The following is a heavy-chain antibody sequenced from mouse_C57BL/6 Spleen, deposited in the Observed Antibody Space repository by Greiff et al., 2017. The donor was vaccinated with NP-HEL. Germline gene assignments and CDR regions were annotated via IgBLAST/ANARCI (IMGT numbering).Heavy chain of an antibody. D-gene: IGHD2-4*01. J-gene: IGHJ4*01. Sequence: QVQLQQPGAELVKPGASVKLSCKASGYTFTSYWMQWVKQRPGQGLEWIGEIDPSDSYTNYNQKFKGKATLTVDTSSSTAYMQLSSLTSEDSAVYYCARITTRRMDYWGQGTSVTVSS. CDR1: GYTFTSYW. V-gene: IGHV1-50*01. CDR2: IDPSDSYT. CDR3: ARITTRRMDY.